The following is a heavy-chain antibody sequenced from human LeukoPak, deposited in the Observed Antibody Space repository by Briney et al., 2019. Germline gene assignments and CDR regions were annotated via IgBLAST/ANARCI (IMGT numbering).Heavy chain of an antibody. J-gene: IGHJ6*03. CDR2: IIPIFGTA. V-gene: IGHV1-69*13. CDR3: AHALNGYGGQNYYYYYMDV. CDR1: GGTFISYA. Sequence: SVKVSCKASGGTFISYAISWVRQAPGQGLEWMGGIIPIFGTANYAQKFQGRVMITADESTSTAYMELSSLRSEDTAVYYCAHALNGYGGQNYYYYYMDVWGKGTTVTVSS. D-gene: IGHD4-23*01.